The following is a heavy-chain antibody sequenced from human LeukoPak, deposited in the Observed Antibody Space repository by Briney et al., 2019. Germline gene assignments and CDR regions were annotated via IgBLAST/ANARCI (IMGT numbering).Heavy chain of an antibody. D-gene: IGHD6-19*01. V-gene: IGHV3-33*01. CDR1: GLTFSSYG. CDR2: IWYDGSNK. Sequence: GGSLRLSCAASGLTFSSYGMHWVRQAPGKGLEWVAVIWYDGSNKYYADSVKGRFTISRDNSKNTLYLQMNSLRAEDTAVYYCARDGVSRRLAKRDAFDIWGQGTMVTVSS. CDR3: ARDGVSRRLAKRDAFDI. J-gene: IGHJ3*02.